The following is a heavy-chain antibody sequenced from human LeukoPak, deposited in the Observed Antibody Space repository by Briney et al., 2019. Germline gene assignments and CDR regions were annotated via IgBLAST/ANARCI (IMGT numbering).Heavy chain of an antibody. CDR2: FDPEDGET. V-gene: IGHV1-24*01. CDR3: ATLTGYSSSWYWFDP. Sequence: ASVKVSCKVSGYTLTELSMHWVRQAPGKGLEWMGGFDPEDGETIYAQKFQGRVTMTEDTSTDTAYMELSSLRSEDTAVYYCATLTGYSSSWYWFDPWGQGTLVTVSA. CDR1: GYTLTELS. D-gene: IGHD6-13*01. J-gene: IGHJ5*02.